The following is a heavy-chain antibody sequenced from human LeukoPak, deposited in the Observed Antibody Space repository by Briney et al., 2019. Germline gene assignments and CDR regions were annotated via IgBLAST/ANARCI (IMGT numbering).Heavy chain of an antibody. CDR2: IKQDGSEK. CDR3: ARVLIRAITLDY. D-gene: IGHD1-26*01. J-gene: IGHJ4*02. Sequence: GGSLRLSCAASGFTFTSYWMSWVRRAPGKGLEWVANIKQDGSEKYYVDSVKGRFTISRDNAKNSLYLQMNSLRAEDTAVYYCARVLIRAITLDYWGQGTLVTVSS. CDR1: GFTFTSYW. V-gene: IGHV3-7*01.